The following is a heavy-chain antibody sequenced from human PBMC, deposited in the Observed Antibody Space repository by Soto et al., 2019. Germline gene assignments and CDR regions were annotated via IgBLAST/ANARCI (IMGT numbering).Heavy chain of an antibody. J-gene: IGHJ4*02. CDR3: ARDKITGLFDY. D-gene: IGHD2-8*02. Sequence: PSETLSLTCAVSGGSISSGGYSWSWIRQPPGKGLEWIGEINHSGSTNYNPSLKSRVTISVDMSKNQFSLKLTSVTAADTAVYYCARDKITGLFDYWGQGTLVTVSS. V-gene: IGHV4-30-2*01. CDR1: GGSISSGGYS. CDR2: INHSGST.